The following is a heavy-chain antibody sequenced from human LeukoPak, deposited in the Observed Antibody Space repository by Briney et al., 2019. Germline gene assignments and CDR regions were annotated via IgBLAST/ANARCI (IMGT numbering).Heavy chain of an antibody. CDR1: GFTFSDYS. J-gene: IGHJ4*02. D-gene: IGHD3-3*01. CDR3: AKGDVLRFLEWLFPAIDY. CDR2: ISSTSTYI. V-gene: IGHV3-21*01. Sequence: SGGSLRLSCAASGFTFSDYSMNWVRQAPGKGLDWVSSISSTSTYILYADSVKGRFTISRDNARNSLYLQMNSLRAEDTAVYYCAKGDVLRFLEWLFPAIDYWGQGTLVTVSS.